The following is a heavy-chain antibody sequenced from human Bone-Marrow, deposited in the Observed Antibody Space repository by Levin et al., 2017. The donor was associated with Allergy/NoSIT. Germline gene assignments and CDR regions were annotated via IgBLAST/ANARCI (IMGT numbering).Heavy chain of an antibody. CDR2: ISWNSGTI. CDR3: TRDKTPALRGILTS. V-gene: IGHV3-9*01. J-gene: IGHJ5*02. D-gene: IGHD3-9*01. CDR1: GFKFDDYA. Sequence: QSGGSLRLSCVASGFKFDDYAMHWVRQPPGKGLEWVSGISWNSGTIDYGDSVKGRITTSRDNAKNSLYLQMNNLRAEDTALYFCTRDKTPALRGILTSWGQGTLVTVSS.